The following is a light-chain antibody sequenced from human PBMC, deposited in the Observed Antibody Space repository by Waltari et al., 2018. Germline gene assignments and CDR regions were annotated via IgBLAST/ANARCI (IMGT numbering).Light chain of an antibody. Sequence: QSALTQPASVSGSPGQSITISCTGSSTDAGPHTYVSWYQQHPGKAPKLIIYDVSHGPSGISNRFSGSRAGDTASLTISGLQAEDEADYFCCSYANMVTLFVVFGGGTKLTVL. V-gene: IGLV2-14*03. J-gene: IGLJ2*01. CDR1: STDAGPHTY. CDR3: CSYANMVTLFVV. CDR2: DVS.